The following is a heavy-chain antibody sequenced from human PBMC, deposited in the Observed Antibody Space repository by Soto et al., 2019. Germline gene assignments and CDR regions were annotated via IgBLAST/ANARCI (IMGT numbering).Heavy chain of an antibody. CDR3: AREDYYDSSGYSAPDAFDI. D-gene: IGHD3-22*01. V-gene: IGHV1-69*13. Sequence: SVKVSCKASGGTFNSYAISWVRQAPGQGLEWMGGIIPIFGTANYAQKFQGRVTITADESTSTAYMELSSLRSEDTAVYYCAREDYYDSSGYSAPDAFDIWGQGTMVTVSS. J-gene: IGHJ3*02. CDR1: GGTFNSYA. CDR2: IIPIFGTA.